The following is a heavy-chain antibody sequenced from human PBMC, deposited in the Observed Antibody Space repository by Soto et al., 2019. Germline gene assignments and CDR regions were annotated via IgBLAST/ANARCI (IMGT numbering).Heavy chain of an antibody. CDR2: IIPIFGTA. CDR1: GGTFSSYA. D-gene: IGHD1-26*01. V-gene: IGHV1-69*05. J-gene: IGHJ6*02. CDR3: ASGIVGATLLWVYGMDV. Sequence: GASVKVSCKASGGTFSSYAISWVRQAPGQGLEWMGGIIPIFGTANYAQKFQGRVTMTTDTSTSTAYMELGSLRSDDTAVYYCASGIVGATLLWVYGMDVWGQGTTVTVSS.